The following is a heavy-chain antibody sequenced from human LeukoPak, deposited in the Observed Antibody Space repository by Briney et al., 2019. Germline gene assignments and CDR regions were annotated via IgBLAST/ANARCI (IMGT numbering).Heavy chain of an antibody. Sequence: GGSLRLSCAASGFTVSNAWMNWVRQAPGKGLEWVSSISSSSSYIYYADSVKGRFTISRDNAKNSLYLQMNSLRAEDTAVYYCARVVSNAFDIWGQXTMVTVSS. D-gene: IGHD3-10*01. CDR3: ARVVSNAFDI. V-gene: IGHV3-21*01. J-gene: IGHJ3*02. CDR2: ISSSSSYI. CDR1: GFTVSNAW.